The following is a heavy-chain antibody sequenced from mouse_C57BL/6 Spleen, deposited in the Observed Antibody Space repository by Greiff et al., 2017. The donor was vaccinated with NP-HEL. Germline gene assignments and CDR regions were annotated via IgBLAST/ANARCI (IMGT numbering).Heavy chain of an antibody. CDR1: GYSITSGYY. J-gene: IGHJ3*01. CDR2: ISYDGSN. V-gene: IGHV3-6*01. D-gene: IGHD4-1*01. Sequence: ESGPGLVKPSQSLSLTCSVTGYSITSGYYWNWIRQFPGNKLEWMGYISYDGSNNYNPSLKNRISITRDTSKNQFFLKLNSVTTEDTATYYCARDGRGAWFAYWGQGTLVTVSA. CDR3: ARDGRGAWFAY.